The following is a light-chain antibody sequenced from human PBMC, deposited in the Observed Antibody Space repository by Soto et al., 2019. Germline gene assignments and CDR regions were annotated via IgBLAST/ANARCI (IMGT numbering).Light chain of an antibody. CDR1: QGIDTS. V-gene: IGKV1-9*01. J-gene: IGKJ5*01. CDR3: QQLHGYPIT. Sequence: ILLTQSPSSLSASVGDRVTITCRASQGIDTSLAWYQQKPGKAPKLLIYAASNFQSGVPSRFSGSGSGTHFTLTISSLQSEDFATYYCQQLHGYPITFGQGTRLEI. CDR2: AAS.